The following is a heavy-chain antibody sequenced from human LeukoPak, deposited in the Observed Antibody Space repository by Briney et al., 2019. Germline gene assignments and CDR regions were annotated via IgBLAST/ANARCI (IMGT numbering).Heavy chain of an antibody. D-gene: IGHD6-13*01. V-gene: IGHV3-33*01. CDR3: ARDEKYSSSWYRADAFDI. CDR1: GFTFSSYG. J-gene: IGHJ3*02. Sequence: PGRSLRLSCAASGFTFSSYGMHWVRQAPGKGLEWVAVIWYDGSKKYYADSVKGRFTISRDNSKNTLYLQMNSLRAEDTAVYYCARDEKYSSSWYRADAFDIWGQGTMVTVSS. CDR2: IWYDGSKK.